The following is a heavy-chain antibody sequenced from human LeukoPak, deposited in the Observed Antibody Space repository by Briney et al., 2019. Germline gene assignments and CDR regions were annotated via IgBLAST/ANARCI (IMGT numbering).Heavy chain of an antibody. CDR3: AKVRGSDAFDL. CDR2: IIPILSQT. J-gene: IGHJ3*01. Sequence: SVKVSCKSSGGTISTHAINWVRQAPGQGLEWMGRIIPILSQTNYALKFRGRFAMTADESTNTAYMELSSLKSEDTAVYFCAKVRGSDAFDLWGQGTMVTVSS. V-gene: IGHV1-69*11. CDR1: GGTISTHA. D-gene: IGHD3-10*01.